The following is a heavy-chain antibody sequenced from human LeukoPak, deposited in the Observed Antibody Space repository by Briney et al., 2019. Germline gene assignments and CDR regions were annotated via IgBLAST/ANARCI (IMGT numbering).Heavy chain of an antibody. CDR2: ISYDGSNK. J-gene: IGHJ4*02. CDR3: AREFRDTAIPGY. D-gene: IGHD5-18*01. V-gene: IGHV3-30*04. CDR1: GFTFSSYA. Sequence: GGSLRLSCAASGFTFSSYAMHWVRQAPGKGLEWVAVISYDGSNKYYADSVKGRFTISRDNSKNTLYLQMNSLRAEDTAVYYCAREFRDTAIPGYWGQGTLVTVSS.